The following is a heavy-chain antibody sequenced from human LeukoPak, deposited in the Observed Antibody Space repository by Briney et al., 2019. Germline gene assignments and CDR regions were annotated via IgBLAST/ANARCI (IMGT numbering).Heavy chain of an antibody. CDR2: IYYSGST. CDR1: GGSISSGGDY. CDR3: AREGLGYCSSTSCYGGARESWFVP. J-gene: IGHJ5*02. Sequence: KPSQTLSLTCTVSGGSISSGGDYWSWIRQHPGKGLEWTGYIYYSGSTYYNPSLKSRVTISVDTSKNLFSLKLSSVTAADTAVYYCAREGLGYCSSTSCYGGARESWFVPWGQGTLVTVSS. D-gene: IGHD2-2*01. V-gene: IGHV4-31*03.